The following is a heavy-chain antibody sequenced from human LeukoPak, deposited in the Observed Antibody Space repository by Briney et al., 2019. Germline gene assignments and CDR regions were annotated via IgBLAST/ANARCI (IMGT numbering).Heavy chain of an antibody. CDR2: IYSGGST. CDR1: GFTVSSNY. V-gene: IGHV3-53*01. D-gene: IGHD3-3*01. CDR3: ARDPQYYDFWSGYRYYYGMDV. Sequence: GGSLRLSCAASGFTVSSNYMGWVRQAPGKGLEWVSVIYSGGSTYYADSVKGRFTISRDNSKNTLYLQMNSLRAEDTAVYYCARDPQYYDFWSGYRYYYGMDVWGQGTTVTVSS. J-gene: IGHJ6*02.